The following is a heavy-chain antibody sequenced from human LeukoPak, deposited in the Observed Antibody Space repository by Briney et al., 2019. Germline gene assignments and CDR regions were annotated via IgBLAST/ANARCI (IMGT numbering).Heavy chain of an antibody. CDR1: GYTFTSYY. V-gene: IGHV1-46*01. Sequence: ASVKVSCTASGYTFTSYYMHWVRQAPGQGLEWMGIIDPSGGSTSYAQKFQGRVTMTRDTSTSTVYMELSSLRSEDTAVYYCARIIAAAGGDYWGQGTLVTVSS. CDR2: IDPSGGST. J-gene: IGHJ4*02. D-gene: IGHD6-13*01. CDR3: ARIIAAAGGDY.